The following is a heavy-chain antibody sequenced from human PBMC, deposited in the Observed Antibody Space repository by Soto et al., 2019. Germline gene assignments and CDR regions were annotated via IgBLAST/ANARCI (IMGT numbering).Heavy chain of an antibody. V-gene: IGHV1-69*13. CDR3: ASGYCSSTSCYLGGAGYYYYGMDV. CDR1: GYTFTGYY. CDR2: IIPIFGTA. D-gene: IGHD2-2*03. Sequence: GASVKVSCKASGYTFTGYYMHWVRQAPGQGLEWMGGIIPIFGTANYAQKFQGRVTITADESTSTAYMELSSLRSEDTAVYYCASGYCSSTSCYLGGAGYYYYGMDVWGQGTTVTVSS. J-gene: IGHJ6*02.